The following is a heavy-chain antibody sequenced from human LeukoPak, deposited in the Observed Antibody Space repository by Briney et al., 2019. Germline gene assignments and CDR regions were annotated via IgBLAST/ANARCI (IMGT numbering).Heavy chain of an antibody. CDR2: ISAYNGNT. V-gene: IGHV1-18*01. D-gene: IGHD3-10*01. J-gene: IGHJ5*02. CDR1: GYTFTSYG. CDR3: ARLGHYGSGSSTNWFDP. Sequence: GASVKVSCKASGYTFTSYGISWVRQAPGQGLEWMGWISAYNGNTNYAQKLQGRVTMTTDTSTSTAYMELRSLRSDDTAVYYCARLGHYGSGSSTNWFDPWGQGTLVTVSS.